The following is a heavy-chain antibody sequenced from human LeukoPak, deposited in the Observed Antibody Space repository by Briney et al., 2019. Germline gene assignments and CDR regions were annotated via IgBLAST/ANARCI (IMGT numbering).Heavy chain of an antibody. Sequence: SETLSLTCTVSGGSISSYYWSWIRQPPGKGLEWIGYIYYSGSTNYNPSLKSRVTISVDTSKNQFSLKLSSVTAADTAVYYCARDPYVHDAFDIWGQGTMVTVSS. CDR1: GGSISSYY. CDR2: IYYSGST. J-gene: IGHJ3*02. V-gene: IGHV4-59*01. D-gene: IGHD3-10*02. CDR3: ARDPYVHDAFDI.